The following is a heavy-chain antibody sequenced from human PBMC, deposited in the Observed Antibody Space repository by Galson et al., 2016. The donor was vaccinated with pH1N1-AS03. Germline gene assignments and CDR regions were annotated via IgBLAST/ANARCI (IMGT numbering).Heavy chain of an antibody. CDR2: VGGVDGSL. CDR1: GFDFSIYA. V-gene: IGHV3-23*01. Sequence: SLRLSCAASGFDFSIYAMHWVRQAPGKGLEWVSGVGGVDGSLWYAESVKGRFTVSRDNSKGTLELQMNSLRADDTAVYYCARGSGSPHWFDPWGQGTLVTVSS. D-gene: IGHD3-3*01. CDR3: ARGSGSPHWFDP. J-gene: IGHJ5*02.